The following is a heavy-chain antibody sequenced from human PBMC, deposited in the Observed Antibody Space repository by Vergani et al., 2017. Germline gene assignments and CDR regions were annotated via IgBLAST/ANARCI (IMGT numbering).Heavy chain of an antibody. Sequence: QLQLQESGPGLVKPSETLSLTCTVSGGSISSSSYYWGWIRQPPGKGLEWIGSFYYSGSTYYNPSLKSRVTISVDTSTNQFSLKLRSVTAADTAVYYSARRPARSGYFNWYFDLWGRGTLVTVSS. CDR2: FYYSGST. CDR1: GGSISSSSYY. V-gene: IGHV4-39*01. D-gene: IGHD3-3*01. J-gene: IGHJ2*01. CDR3: ARRPARSGYFNWYFDL.